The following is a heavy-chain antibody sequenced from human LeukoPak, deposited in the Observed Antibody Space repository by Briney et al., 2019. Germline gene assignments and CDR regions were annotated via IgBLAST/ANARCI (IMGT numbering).Heavy chain of an antibody. D-gene: IGHD6-19*01. CDR1: GFTFSSYW. Sequence: GGSLRLSCAASGFTFSSYWMSWVRQAPGKGLEWVANIKQDGSEKYYVDSVKSRFTISRDNAKNSLYLQMNSLRAEDTTVYYCARCLGSGWYYFDYWGQGTLVTVSS. CDR2: IKQDGSEK. J-gene: IGHJ4*02. V-gene: IGHV3-7*01. CDR3: ARCLGSGWYYFDY.